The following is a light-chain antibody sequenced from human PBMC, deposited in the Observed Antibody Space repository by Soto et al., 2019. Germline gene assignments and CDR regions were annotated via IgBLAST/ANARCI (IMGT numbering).Light chain of an antibody. CDR2: GAS. Sequence: DIQMTQSPSSLSASVGDTITITCRASQGISNYLAWYQQKPGKVPELLIYGASTLQSGVPSRFSGSGSGTDFTLTISSLQPEDVATYYCQNYNSAPRTFGQGTKVEIK. CDR3: QNYNSAPRT. J-gene: IGKJ1*01. CDR1: QGISNY. V-gene: IGKV1-27*01.